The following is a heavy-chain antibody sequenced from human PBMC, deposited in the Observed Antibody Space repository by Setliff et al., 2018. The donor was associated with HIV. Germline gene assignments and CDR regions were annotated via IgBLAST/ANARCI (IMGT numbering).Heavy chain of an antibody. CDR1: GGSFSGYY. CDR2: INHSGST. CDR3: ARVVPGNWNYDWFGP. J-gene: IGHJ5*02. D-gene: IGHD1-7*01. Sequence: PSETLSLTCAVYGGSFSGYYWSWIRQPPGKGLEWIGEINHSGSTNYNPSLKSRVTISVDTSKNLFSLKLTSVTAADTAVYYCARVVPGNWNYDWFGPWGQGTLVTVSS. V-gene: IGHV4-34*01.